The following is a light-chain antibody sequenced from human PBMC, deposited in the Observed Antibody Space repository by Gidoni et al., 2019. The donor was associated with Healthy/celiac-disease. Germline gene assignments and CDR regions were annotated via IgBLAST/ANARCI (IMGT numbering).Light chain of an antibody. CDR2: ATS. Sequence: DIQLTQSPSFLSASVGDRVTITCLSSQGISSYLDWYQQKQVKAPKLLIYATSTLQSGVPSRFNGSGSGTVFTLTISSLQPEDFATYYCQQLNSYPLTFGGGTKVEIK. CDR1: QGISSY. J-gene: IGKJ4*01. CDR3: QQLNSYPLT. V-gene: IGKV1-9*01.